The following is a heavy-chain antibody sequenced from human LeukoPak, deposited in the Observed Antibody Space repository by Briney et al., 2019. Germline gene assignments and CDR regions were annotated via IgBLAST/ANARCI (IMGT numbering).Heavy chain of an antibody. V-gene: IGHV6-1*01. Sequence: QTLSLTCAISGDSVSSNSAAWNWIRQSPSRGLEWLGRTYYRSKWYNDYAVSVKGRITVNPDTSKNQFSPQLSSVTAADTAVYYCARSTVVTPRYFDYWGQGTLVTVSS. CDR1: GDSVSSNSAA. CDR3: ARSTVVTPRYFDY. J-gene: IGHJ4*02. CDR2: TYYRSKWYN. D-gene: IGHD4-23*01.